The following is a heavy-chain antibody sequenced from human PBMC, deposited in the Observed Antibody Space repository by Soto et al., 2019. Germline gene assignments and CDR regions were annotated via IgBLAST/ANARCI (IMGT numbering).Heavy chain of an antibody. D-gene: IGHD6-13*01. V-gene: IGHV3-15*07. CDR3: SSGMAAGTY. J-gene: IGHJ4*02. CDR2: IKSKAAGGTA. CDR1: GLTFTDAL. Sequence: PGGSLRLSCAVTGLTFTDALMNWMRQAPGKGPEWVGRIKSKAAGGTADYAAAVKDRFTMSRDDSKNMLYLQMNSLKSADTAVYYCSSGMAAGTYWGQGTLVTVSS.